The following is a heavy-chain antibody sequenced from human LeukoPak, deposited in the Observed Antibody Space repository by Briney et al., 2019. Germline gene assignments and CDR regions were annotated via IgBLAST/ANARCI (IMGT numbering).Heavy chain of an antibody. Sequence: SETLSLTCTVSGGSISSYYWSWIRQPPGKGLEWIGYIYYSGSTNYNPSLKSRVTISVDTSKNQFSLKLSSVTAADTTVYYCARVKGSGSSFDYWGQGTLVTVSS. CDR1: GGSISSYY. CDR2: IYYSGST. J-gene: IGHJ4*02. V-gene: IGHV4-59*01. CDR3: ARVKGSGSSFDY. D-gene: IGHD3-10*01.